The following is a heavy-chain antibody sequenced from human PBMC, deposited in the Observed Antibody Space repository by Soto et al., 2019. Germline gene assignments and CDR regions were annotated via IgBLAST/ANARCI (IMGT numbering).Heavy chain of an antibody. CDR1: GYSFTSYW. CDR3: ARLPRVPFAVAGTDYYYGMDV. D-gene: IGHD6-19*01. CDR2: IYPGDSDT. J-gene: IGHJ6*02. V-gene: IGHV5-51*01. Sequence: GESLKISCKGSGYSFTSYWIGWVRQMPGKGLEWMGIIYPGDSDTRYSPSFQGQVTISADKSISTAYLQWSSLKASDTAMYYCARLPRVPFAVAGTDYYYGMDVWGQGTTVTVSS.